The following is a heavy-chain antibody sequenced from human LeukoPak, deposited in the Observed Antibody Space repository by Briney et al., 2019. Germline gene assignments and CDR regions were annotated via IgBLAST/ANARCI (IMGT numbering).Heavy chain of an antibody. CDR3: VNSGFDP. Sequence: PGGSLRLSCAASGFTFSSYGMHWVRQAPGKGLEWVTFIHYDGTNEYYADSVKGRFTISRDNFKNTLYLQMNSLRVEDTALCYCVNSGFDPWGQGTLVTVSS. V-gene: IGHV3-30*02. CDR2: IHYDGTNE. D-gene: IGHD3-10*01. CDR1: GFTFSSYG. J-gene: IGHJ5*01.